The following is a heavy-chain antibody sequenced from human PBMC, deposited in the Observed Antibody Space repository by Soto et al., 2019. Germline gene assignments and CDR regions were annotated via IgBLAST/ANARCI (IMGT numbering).Heavy chain of an antibody. CDR3: ARTSRNYDVLEY. D-gene: IGHD3-22*01. V-gene: IGHV1-18*01. CDR1: GYTFTSYV. J-gene: IGHJ4*02. Sequence: QVQLMQSGLEVKRPGASVKVSCKTSGYTFTSYVISWVRQAPGHGLEWMGWISADNHNTNVAQNFQGRVNLTTDTSTNTVFMELRKLRAEDTAVYYCARTSRNYDVLEYWGQVTLVIVS. CDR2: ISADNHNT.